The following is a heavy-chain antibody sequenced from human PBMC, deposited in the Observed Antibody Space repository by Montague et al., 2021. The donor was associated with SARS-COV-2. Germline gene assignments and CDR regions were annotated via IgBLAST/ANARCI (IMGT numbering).Heavy chain of an antibody. CDR2: SDHSGIT. J-gene: IGHJ4*02. CDR3: ARVISAVAGANFYFDY. V-gene: IGHV4-38-2*02. D-gene: IGHD4/OR15-4a*01. CDR1: GGSISSGSY. Sequence: SETLSLTCTVSGGSISSGSYWGWIRQPPGKVLEWIGTSDHSGITYYSPSLKSRVTISLDTSKNQFSLNLYSVTASDTAMYYCARVISAVAGANFYFDYWGQGTLVTVSS.